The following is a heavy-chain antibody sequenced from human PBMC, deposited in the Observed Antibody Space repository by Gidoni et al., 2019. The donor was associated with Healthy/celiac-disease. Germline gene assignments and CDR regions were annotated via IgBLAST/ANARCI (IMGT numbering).Heavy chain of an antibody. D-gene: IGHD3-10*01. V-gene: IGHV3-13*04. CDR2: SGTAGDT. CDR3: ARGGSGSYSD. CDR1: GFTFSSYE. J-gene: IGHJ4*02. Sequence: EVQLVESGGGLVQPGGSLRLSCAAPGFTFSSYERHWVRQATGKGLEWVSASGTAGDTYYPGSVKGRFTISRENAKNSLYLQMNSLRAGDTAVYYCARGGSGSYSDWGQGTLVTVSS.